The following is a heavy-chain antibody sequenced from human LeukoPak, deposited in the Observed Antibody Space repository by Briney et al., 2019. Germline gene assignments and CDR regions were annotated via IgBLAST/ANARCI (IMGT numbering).Heavy chain of an antibody. CDR1: GYTFTGYY. Sequence: SVKVSCKASGYTFTGYYMHWVRQAPGQGLEWMGGIIPTFGTANYAQKFQGRVTITADKSTSTAYMELSSLRSEDTAVYYCARATDGSSSSAFDIWGQGTMVTVSS. D-gene: IGHD1-26*01. CDR2: IIPTFGTA. J-gene: IGHJ3*02. CDR3: ARATDGSSSSAFDI. V-gene: IGHV1-69*06.